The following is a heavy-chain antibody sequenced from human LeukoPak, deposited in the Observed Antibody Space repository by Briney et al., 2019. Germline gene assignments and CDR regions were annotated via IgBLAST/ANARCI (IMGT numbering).Heavy chain of an antibody. CDR1: GYTFTGYY. CDR3: ARSNGPVLVSPGAPIHYYYFYMDV. D-gene: IGHD3-3*02. J-gene: IGHJ6*03. CDR2: IIAIFTTA. Sequence: SVKVSCKASGYTFTGYYMHWVRQAPGQGLEWMGGIIAIFTTANYAQKFQGRVTITADKSTSTAYMELSSLRSEDTAVYYCARSNGPVLVSPGAPIHYYYFYMDVWGKGTTVTVSS. V-gene: IGHV1-69*06.